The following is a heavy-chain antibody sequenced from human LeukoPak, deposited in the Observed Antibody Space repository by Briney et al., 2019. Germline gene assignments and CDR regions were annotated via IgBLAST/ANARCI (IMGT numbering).Heavy chain of an antibody. CDR2: INPNSGGT. J-gene: IGHJ4*02. D-gene: IGHD3-10*01. Sequence: ASVKVSCKASGYTFTGYYMHWVRQAPGQGLEWMGWINPNSGGTNYAQKFQGRVTMTRDTSISTAYMEMSRLRSYDTAVYYCARVGLWFGEWGDYWGQGTLVTVSS. V-gene: IGHV1-2*02. CDR1: GYTFTGYY. CDR3: ARVGLWFGEWGDY.